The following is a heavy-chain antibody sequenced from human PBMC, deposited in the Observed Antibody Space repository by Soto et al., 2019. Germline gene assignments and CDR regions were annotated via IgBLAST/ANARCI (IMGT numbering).Heavy chain of an antibody. CDR3: ARDGYNRREDYYYGMDV. CDR1: GFTVSSNY. CDR2: IYSGGST. D-gene: IGHD5-12*01. V-gene: IGHV3-53*01. J-gene: IGHJ6*02. Sequence: GGSLRLSCAASGFTVSSNYMSWVRQAPGKGLEWVSVIYSGGSTYYADSVKGRFTISRDNSKNTLYLQMNSLRAEDTAVYYCARDGYNRREDYYYGMDVWGQGTTVTVSS.